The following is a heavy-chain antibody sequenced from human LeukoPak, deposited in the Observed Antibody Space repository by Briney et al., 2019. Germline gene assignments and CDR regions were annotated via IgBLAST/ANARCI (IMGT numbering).Heavy chain of an antibody. V-gene: IGHV4-39*07. J-gene: IGHJ4*02. Sequence: SETLSLTCTVSGGSLSSSSYYWGWIRQPPGRGLEWTGSIYYSGSTYYNPSLKSRGTISVYTAKNQFSLKLSSVTAADTAVYYCARGESRIQLWLRYWGQGTLVTVSS. CDR3: ARGESRIQLWLRY. CDR1: GGSLSSSSYY. CDR2: IYYSGST. D-gene: IGHD5-18*01.